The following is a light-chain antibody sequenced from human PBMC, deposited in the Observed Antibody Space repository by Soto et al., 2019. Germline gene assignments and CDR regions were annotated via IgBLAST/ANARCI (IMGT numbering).Light chain of an antibody. CDR1: QSVSNSY. CDR2: GAS. Sequence: EIVLTQSPGTLSLSPGERATLSCRASQSVSNSYLAWYQQKPGQAPRLLIYGASSRATGIPDRFSGSGSGTDSALTIRRLEPEDFAVYHCQQYGGSPWTFGQGTKVEIK. J-gene: IGKJ1*01. V-gene: IGKV3-20*01. CDR3: QQYGGSPWT.